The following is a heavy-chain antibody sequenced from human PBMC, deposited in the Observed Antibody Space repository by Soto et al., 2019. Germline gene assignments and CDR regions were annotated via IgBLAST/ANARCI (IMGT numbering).Heavy chain of an antibody. D-gene: IGHD6-13*01. CDR3: AREGAAAEVGWFDP. Sequence: SVKVSCKASGGTFSSYAISWVLQAPGQGLEWMGGIIPIFGTANYAQRFQGRVTITADESTSTAYMELSSLRSEDTAVYYCAREGAAAEVGWFDPWGQGTLVTVSS. J-gene: IGHJ5*02. CDR2: IIPIFGTA. CDR1: GGTFSSYA. V-gene: IGHV1-69*13.